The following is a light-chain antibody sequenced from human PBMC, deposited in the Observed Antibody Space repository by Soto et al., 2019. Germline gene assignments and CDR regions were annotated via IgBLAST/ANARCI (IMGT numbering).Light chain of an antibody. V-gene: IGLV1-40*01. J-gene: IGLJ1*01. CDR3: QSYDSSLSGYV. CDR2: NNN. CDR1: SSNIGAGYD. Sequence: QSVLTQPPSVSGAPGQRVTISCTGSSSNIGAGYDVHWYQQLPGTAPKLLIYNNNNRPSGVPDRFSGSKSGTSASLAISGLQAEYEADYYCQSYDSSLSGYVFGTGTKLTVL.